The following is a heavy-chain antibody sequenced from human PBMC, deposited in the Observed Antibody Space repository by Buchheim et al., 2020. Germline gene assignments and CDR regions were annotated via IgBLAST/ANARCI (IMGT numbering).Heavy chain of an antibody. CDR1: GFTFSSYA. CDR3: ATYKYSSSSDYYYGMDV. J-gene: IGHJ6*02. CDR2: ISGDGVST. Sequence: EVQLLESGGGLVQPGGSLRLSCAASGFTFSSYAMSWVRQTPGKGLEWVSGISGDGVSTYYADSVKGRFTTSRDNSKNTGYLQMHSLRAEDTALYYCATYKYSSSSDYYYGMDVWGQGTT. D-gene: IGHD6-6*01. V-gene: IGHV3-23*01.